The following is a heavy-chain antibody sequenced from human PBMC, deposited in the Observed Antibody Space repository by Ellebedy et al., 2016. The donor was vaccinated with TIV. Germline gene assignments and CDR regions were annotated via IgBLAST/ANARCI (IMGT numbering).Heavy chain of an antibody. CDR3: ARTHFYDSSGFHVDAFDI. J-gene: IGHJ3*02. Sequence: PGGSLRLSCSVSGGSISTYFWSWIRQPPGKGLEWIAYIEYSGTTDYNPSLMSRVTISVDTSKNQFSLKLNSVTAADTAVYYCARTHFYDSSGFHVDAFDIWGQGTLVTVSS. D-gene: IGHD3-22*01. CDR1: GGSISTYF. CDR2: IEYSGTT. V-gene: IGHV4-59*13.